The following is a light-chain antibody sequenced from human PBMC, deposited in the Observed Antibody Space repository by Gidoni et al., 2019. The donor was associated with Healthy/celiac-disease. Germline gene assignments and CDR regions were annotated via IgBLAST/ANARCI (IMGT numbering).Light chain of an antibody. CDR1: QSVLYSSNNKNY. CDR2: WAS. CDR3: QQYYSPPC. V-gene: IGKV4-1*01. J-gene: IGKJ3*01. Sequence: DIVMSQSPDSLTQSLGERATINCTSSQSVLYSSNNKNYLAWYQQKPGQPPKLLIYWASTRESGVPDRFSGSGSGTDFPLTISSLQAEDVAVYYCQQYYSPPCFGPGTKVDIK.